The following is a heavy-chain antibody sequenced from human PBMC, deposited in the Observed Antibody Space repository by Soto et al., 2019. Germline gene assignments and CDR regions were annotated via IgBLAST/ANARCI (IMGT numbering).Heavy chain of an antibody. Sequence: PGGSLRLSCAASGFTFSNYAMTWVRQAPGKGLEWVSVTSGSGGGTYYADSVKGRFTISRDNSKNTLYLQMNSLRAEDTAVYYCAKDLLVVAGTSAFDIWGQGTMVTVSS. V-gene: IGHV3-23*01. CDR2: TSGSGGGT. CDR3: AKDLLVVAGTSAFDI. CDR1: GFTFSNYA. D-gene: IGHD6-19*01. J-gene: IGHJ3*02.